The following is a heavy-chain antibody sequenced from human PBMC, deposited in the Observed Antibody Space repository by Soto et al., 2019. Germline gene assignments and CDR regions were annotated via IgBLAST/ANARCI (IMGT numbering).Heavy chain of an antibody. Sequence: SETLSLTCAVYGGSFSGYYWSWIRQPPGKGLEWIGEINHSGSTNYNPSLKSRVTISVDTSKNQFSLKLSSVTAADTAVYYCARLERRYFDWLLSFDYWGQGTLVTVSS. D-gene: IGHD3-9*01. J-gene: IGHJ4*02. V-gene: IGHV4-34*01. CDR2: INHSGST. CDR3: ARLERRYFDWLLSFDY. CDR1: GGSFSGYY.